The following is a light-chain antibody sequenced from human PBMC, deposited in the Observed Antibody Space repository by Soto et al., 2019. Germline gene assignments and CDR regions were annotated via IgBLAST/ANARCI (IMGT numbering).Light chain of an antibody. V-gene: IGKV2-28*01. Sequence: DVVMTQAPLSLPVTPGEPAAISCRSSQSLLHRNGFHYLDWYVQKPGQSPQLLIYLGSYRASGVPDRFSGSGSGTDFTLKINRVEAEDVGVYYCMQGLETLTFGQGTRLEIK. J-gene: IGKJ5*01. CDR2: LGS. CDR1: QSLLHRNGFHY. CDR3: MQGLETLT.